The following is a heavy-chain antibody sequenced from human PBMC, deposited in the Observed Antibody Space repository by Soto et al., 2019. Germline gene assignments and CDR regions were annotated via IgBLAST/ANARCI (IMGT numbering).Heavy chain of an antibody. CDR1: EGNIRDYG. V-gene: IGHV4-59*01. D-gene: IGHD5-12*01. CDR3: AREGIGATSSVSAYRVNGSPDL. Sequence: TVAEGNIRDYGGSRIRQQTGKGLEWIGYIYYSGSTNYNPSLKSRVTISVDTSKNQFSLKLSSVTAADTAVYYCAREGIGATSSVSAYRVNGSPDL. J-gene: IGHJ2*01. CDR2: IYYSGST.